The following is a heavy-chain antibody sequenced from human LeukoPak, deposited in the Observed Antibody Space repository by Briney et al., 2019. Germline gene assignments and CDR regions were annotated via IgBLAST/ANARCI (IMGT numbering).Heavy chain of an antibody. D-gene: IGHD2-15*01. CDR3: ATSALAV. CDR1: GFIFNKYT. CDR2: ISDRHVT. V-gene: IGHV3-48*01. J-gene: IGHJ4*02. Sequence: GGSLRLSCAASGFIFNKYTMNWVRQAPGKGLEWLSYISDRHVTCYADSVKGRFTISRDNAKNSLSLQMNNLRAADTAVYFCATSALAVWGQGTVVTVSS.